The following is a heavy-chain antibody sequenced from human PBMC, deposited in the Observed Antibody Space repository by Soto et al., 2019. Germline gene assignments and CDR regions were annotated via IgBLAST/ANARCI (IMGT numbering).Heavy chain of an antibody. Sequence: PSETLSLTCTVSGGSISSYYWSWIRQPAGKGLEWIGRIYTSGSTNYNPSLKSRVTMSVDTSKNQSSLKLSSVTAAGTAVYYCAREAPATYDFWSGYYTGYFDYWGQGTLVTVSS. D-gene: IGHD3-3*01. CDR3: AREAPATYDFWSGYYTGYFDY. V-gene: IGHV4-4*07. CDR1: GGSISSYY. J-gene: IGHJ4*02. CDR2: IYTSGST.